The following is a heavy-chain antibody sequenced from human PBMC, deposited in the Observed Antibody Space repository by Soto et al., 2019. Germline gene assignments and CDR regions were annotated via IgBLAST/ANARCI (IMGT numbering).Heavy chain of an antibody. J-gene: IGHJ6*02. CDR1: DGSISRGGYY. CDR3: AREWRPMDYQSGLDV. V-gene: IGHV4-31*03. CDR2: IYYSGST. D-gene: IGHD6-25*01. Sequence: QVQLQESGPGLVKPSQTLSLTCTVSDGSISRGGYYWSWIRQHPGKGLEWIGYIYYSGSTHYNPSNKSRVPKSIDTSKHQFSLKLTSVTAAATAVYSCAREWRPMDYQSGLDVWGQGTTVTVSS.